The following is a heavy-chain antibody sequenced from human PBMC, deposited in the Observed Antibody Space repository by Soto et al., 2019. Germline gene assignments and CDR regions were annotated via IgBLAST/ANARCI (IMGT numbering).Heavy chain of an antibody. J-gene: IGHJ6*03. Sequence: ASVKVSCKASGYTFTSYAMHWVRQAPGQRLEWMGWINAGNGNTKYSQKFQGRVTITRDTSASTAYMELSSLRSEDTAVYYRARGHVVPDEDYMDVWGKGTTVTVSS. CDR3: ARGHVVPDEDYMDV. V-gene: IGHV1-3*01. D-gene: IGHD2-2*01. CDR2: INAGNGNT. CDR1: GYTFTSYA.